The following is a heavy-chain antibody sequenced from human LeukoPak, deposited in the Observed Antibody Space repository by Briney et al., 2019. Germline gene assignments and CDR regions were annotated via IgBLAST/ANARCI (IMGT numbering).Heavy chain of an antibody. Sequence: SETLSLTCTVSGGSISSYYWSWIRQPAGKGLEWIGRIYTSGSTNYNPSLKSRVTMSVDTSKNQFSLKLSSVTAADTAVYYCAKDLCGGDCYSFPDAFDIWGQGTMVTVPS. CDR2: IYTSGST. CDR3: AKDLCGGDCYSFPDAFDI. V-gene: IGHV4-4*07. CDR1: GGSISSYY. D-gene: IGHD2-21*02. J-gene: IGHJ3*02.